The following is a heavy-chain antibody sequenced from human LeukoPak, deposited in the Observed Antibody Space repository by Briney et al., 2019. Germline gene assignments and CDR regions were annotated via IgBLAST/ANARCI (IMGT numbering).Heavy chain of an antibody. CDR1: GFTFDDYA. Sequence: GGSLRLSCAASGFTFDDYAMHWVRQAPGKSLEWVSLISGDGGSTYHADSVKGRFTISRDNSKNSLYLQMNSLRTEDTALYYCAKAVGLLWFGELEYWGQGTLVTVSS. CDR3: AKAVGLLWFGELEY. V-gene: IGHV3-43*02. CDR2: ISGDGGST. D-gene: IGHD3-10*01. J-gene: IGHJ4*02.